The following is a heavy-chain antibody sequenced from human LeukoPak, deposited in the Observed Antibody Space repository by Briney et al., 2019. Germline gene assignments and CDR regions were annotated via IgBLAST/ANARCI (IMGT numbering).Heavy chain of an antibody. Sequence: ASVKVSCKASGYPFTSQAVTWVRQAPGQGLEWMAWIHPSNGNTFYAQKSQGRVTLTTGSSTVYMEMRSLRSDDTAVYYCARQLHYWSGQNYYYYLDVWGKGTPVIVSS. V-gene: IGHV1-18*01. CDR3: ARQLHYWSGQNYYYYLDV. CDR2: IHPSNGNT. J-gene: IGHJ6*03. CDR1: GYPFTSQA. D-gene: IGHD3-3*02.